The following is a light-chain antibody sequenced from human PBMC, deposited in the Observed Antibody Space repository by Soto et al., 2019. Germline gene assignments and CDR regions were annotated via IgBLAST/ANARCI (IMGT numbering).Light chain of an antibody. CDR2: DVS. V-gene: IGLV2-14*03. Sequence: QSVLTQPASVSGSPGQSITVSCTGTSSDVGGYNSVSWYQQHPGKAPKLMIYDVSNRPSGVSNRFSGSKSGNTASLTIFGLQAEDEADYYCSSYTSSSTLFVFGTGTKVTVL. CDR1: SSDVGGYNS. CDR3: SSYTSSSTLFV. J-gene: IGLJ1*01.